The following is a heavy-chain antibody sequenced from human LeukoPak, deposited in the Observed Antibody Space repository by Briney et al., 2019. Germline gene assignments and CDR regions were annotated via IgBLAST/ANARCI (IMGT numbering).Heavy chain of an antibody. D-gene: IGHD6-13*01. CDR3: ARGYSSSSYYFDY. Sequence: SETLSLTCSVSGALIDSFYWSWIRQSAGKGLEWIGRIYSSGSANYNPSLKSRVTMSVDMSKKQISLKLTSVTAADTAVYYCARGYSSSSYYFDYWGQGTLVTVSS. V-gene: IGHV4-4*07. CDR2: IYSSGSA. CDR1: GALIDSFY. J-gene: IGHJ4*02.